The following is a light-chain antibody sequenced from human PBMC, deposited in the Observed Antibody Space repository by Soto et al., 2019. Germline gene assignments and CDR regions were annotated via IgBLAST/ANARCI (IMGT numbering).Light chain of an antibody. J-gene: IGKJ1*01. CDR2: AAS. Sequence: DIQMTQSPSSLSASVGDRVTITCRASQSISSYLNWYQQKPGKAPKLLIYAASSLQSGVPSRFSGSGSGTDVPLSISTLPAGVFATCYCQQSYSTPPTFGQGTKVDIK. V-gene: IGKV1-39*01. CDR3: QQSYSTPPT. CDR1: QSISSY.